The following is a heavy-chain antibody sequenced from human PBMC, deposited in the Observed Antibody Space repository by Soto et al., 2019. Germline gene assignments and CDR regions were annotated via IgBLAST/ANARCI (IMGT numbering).Heavy chain of an antibody. D-gene: IGHD3-3*01. V-gene: IGHV4-61*01. CDR2: VYHTGRT. J-gene: IGHJ4*02. Sequence: QVQLQESGPGLVKPSETLSLTCTVSGGSFKSGSYSWSWIRQPPGKELEWIGYVYHTGRTSYNPSLKSRVYISIDTTKNQFSLNLDSVTAADTAVYFCARDFAYFDAWGQGTLVTVSS. CDR1: GGSFKSGSYS. CDR3: ARDFAYFDA.